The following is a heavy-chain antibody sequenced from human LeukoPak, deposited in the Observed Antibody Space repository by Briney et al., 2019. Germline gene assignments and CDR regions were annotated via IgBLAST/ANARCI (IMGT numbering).Heavy chain of an antibody. CDR2: MNPNSGNT. Sequence: ASVKVSCKASRYTFTSYDINWVRQATGQGLEWMGWMNPNSGNTGYAQKFQGRVTMTRNTSISTAYMELSSLRSEDTAVYYCARGFLVEDHYPLFINIVVVLEQNWFDPWGQGTLVTVSS. J-gene: IGHJ5*02. CDR1: RYTFTSYD. D-gene: IGHD2-2*01. V-gene: IGHV1-8*01. CDR3: ARGFLVEDHYPLFINIVVVLEQNWFDP.